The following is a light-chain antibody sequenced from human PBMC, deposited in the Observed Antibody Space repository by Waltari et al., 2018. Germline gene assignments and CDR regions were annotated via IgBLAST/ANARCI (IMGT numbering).Light chain of an antibody. CDR2: LAS. Sequence: DIVMTQSPLSLPVTPGEPASISCRSSQSLLQSNGYNYLDWYLQKPGQSPQLLIYLASNRASGVPDRFSGSGSGTNFTLRISKVEAADVGVYYCMQPLQTWTFGQGTKVEIK. V-gene: IGKV2-28*01. CDR1: QSLLQSNGYNY. J-gene: IGKJ1*01. CDR3: MQPLQTWT.